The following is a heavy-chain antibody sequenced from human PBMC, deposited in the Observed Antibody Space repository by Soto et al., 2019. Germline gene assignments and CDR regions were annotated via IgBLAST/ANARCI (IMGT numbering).Heavy chain of an antibody. CDR3: ARLSGDHSAFFSYGMDA. J-gene: IGHJ6*02. CDR2: INTDGTIS. D-gene: IGHD2-21*01. V-gene: IGHV3-74*01. Sequence: PGGSLRLSCAASGFTFDTYWISWGRQAPGKGPEWLSGINTDGTISSYADSVKGRFTISRDNARNTLSLQMNSLRADDPAVYYCARLSGDHSAFFSYGMDAWGQGTTVTVSS. CDR1: GFTFDTYW.